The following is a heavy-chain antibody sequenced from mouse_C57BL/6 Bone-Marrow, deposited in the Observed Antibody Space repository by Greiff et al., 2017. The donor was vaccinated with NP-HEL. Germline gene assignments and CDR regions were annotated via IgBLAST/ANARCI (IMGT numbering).Heavy chain of an antibody. CDR1: GFTFTDYY. CDR2: IRNKANGYTT. V-gene: IGHV7-3*01. J-gene: IGHJ4*01. D-gene: IGHD1-1*01. Sequence: EVMLVESGGGLVQPGGSLSLSCAASGFTFTDYYMSWVRQPPGKALEWLGFIRNKANGYTTEYSASVKGRFTISRDNSQSILYLQMNALRAEDSATYYCARYRSSDAMDYWGQGTSVTVSS. CDR3: ARYRSSDAMDY.